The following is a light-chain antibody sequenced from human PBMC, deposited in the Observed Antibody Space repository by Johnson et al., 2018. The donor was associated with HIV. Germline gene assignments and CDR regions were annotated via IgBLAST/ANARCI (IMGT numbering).Light chain of an antibody. Sequence: QSVLTQPPSVSAAPGQTVTISCSGSSSNVGLNYVSWYQQLPGTAPKLLIYQNNKRPSGIPDRFSGSKSGTSATLGIAGLQTGDEADYYCGTWDGSLSVYVFGTGTKVTVL. J-gene: IGLJ1*01. CDR2: QNN. V-gene: IGLV1-51*02. CDR3: GTWDGSLSVYV. CDR1: SSNVGLNY.